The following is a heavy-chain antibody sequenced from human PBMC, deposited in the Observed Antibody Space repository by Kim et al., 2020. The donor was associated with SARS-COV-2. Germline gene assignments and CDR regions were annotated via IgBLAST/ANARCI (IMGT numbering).Heavy chain of an antibody. J-gene: IGHJ4*02. Sequence: SETLSLTCTVSGGSISSYYWSWIRQPPGKGLEWIGYIYYSGSTNYNPSLKSRVTISVDTSKNQFSLKLSSVTAADTAVYYCARGDYYDETPDYWGQGTLVTVSS. CDR1: GGSISSYY. V-gene: IGHV4-59*13. CDR2: IYYSGST. D-gene: IGHD3-22*01. CDR3: ARGDYYDETPDY.